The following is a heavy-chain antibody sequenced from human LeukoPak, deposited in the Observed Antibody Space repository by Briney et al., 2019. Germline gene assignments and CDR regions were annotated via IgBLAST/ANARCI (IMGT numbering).Heavy chain of an antibody. Sequence: KPSETLSLTCAVSGGSISSSNWWSWVRQPPGKGLEWIGEIYHSGSTNYNPSLKSRVTMSVDKSKNQFSLKLSSVTAADTAVSYCARQSGYSNGFDYWGQGTLVTVSS. D-gene: IGHD5-18*01. V-gene: IGHV4-4*02. CDR3: ARQSGYSNGFDY. CDR2: IYHSGST. CDR1: GGSISSSNW. J-gene: IGHJ4*02.